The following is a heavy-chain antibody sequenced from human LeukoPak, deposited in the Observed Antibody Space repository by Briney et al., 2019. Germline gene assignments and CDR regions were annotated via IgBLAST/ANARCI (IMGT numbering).Heavy chain of an antibody. CDR1: GGSFSGYY. CDR3: ARGGHYDYVWGSYRYPFDY. D-gene: IGHD3-16*02. J-gene: IGHJ4*02. V-gene: IGHV4-34*01. CDR2: INHSGGT. Sequence: SETLSLTCAVYGGSFSGYYWSWIRQPPGKGLEWIGEINHSGGTNYNPSLKSRVTISVDTSKNQFSLKLSSVTAADTAVYYCARGGHYDYVWGSYRYPFDYWGQGTLVTVSS.